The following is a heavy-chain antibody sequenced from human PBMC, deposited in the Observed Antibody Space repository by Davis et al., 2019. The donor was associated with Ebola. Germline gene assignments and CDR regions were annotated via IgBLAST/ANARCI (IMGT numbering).Heavy chain of an antibody. D-gene: IGHD2-2*01. V-gene: IGHV4-34*01. CDR1: GGSFSGYY. Sequence: MPSETLSLTCAVYGGSFSGYYWSWIRQPPGKGLEWIGEINHSGSTNYNPSLKSRVTISVDTSKNQFSLKLSSVTAADTAVYYCARLVEHIVVEYDYFDYWGQGTLVTVSS. J-gene: IGHJ4*02. CDR3: ARLVEHIVVEYDYFDY. CDR2: INHSGST.